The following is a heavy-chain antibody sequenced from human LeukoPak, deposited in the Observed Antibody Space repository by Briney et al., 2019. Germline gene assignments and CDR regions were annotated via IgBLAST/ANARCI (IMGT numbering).Heavy chain of an antibody. CDR3: AREDDSWGPNNLDL. CDR2: IDTSSSTM. CDR1: AFTFSDYS. D-gene: IGHD7-27*01. V-gene: IGHV3-48*02. Sequence: GGSLRLSCAASAFTFSDYSMYWVRQAPGKGLEWISYIDTSSSTMYYADSVMGRFTISRDNAKESLYLQMNSLRDEDTAVYYCAREDDSWGPNNLDLWGQGTMVTVSS. J-gene: IGHJ3*01.